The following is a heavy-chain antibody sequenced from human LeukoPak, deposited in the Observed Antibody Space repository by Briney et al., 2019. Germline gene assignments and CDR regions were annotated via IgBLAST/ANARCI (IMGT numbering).Heavy chain of an antibody. Sequence: ASVTVSCKASGYTFTGYYMHWVRQAPGQGLEWMGWINPNSGGTNYAQKFRGRVTMTRDTSISTAYMELSRLRSDDTAVYYCARPTATDGFDYWGQGTLVTVSS. CDR2: INPNSGGT. J-gene: IGHJ4*02. CDR1: GYTFTGYY. CDR3: ARPTATDGFDY. D-gene: IGHD5-18*01. V-gene: IGHV1-2*02.